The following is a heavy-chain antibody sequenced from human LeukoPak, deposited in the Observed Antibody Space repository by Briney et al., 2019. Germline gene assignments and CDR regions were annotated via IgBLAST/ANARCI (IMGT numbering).Heavy chain of an antibody. CDR1: GFSFSSYV. CDR2: IRGSGDST. J-gene: IGHJ5*02. D-gene: IGHD1-1*01. V-gene: IGHV3-23*01. CDR3: AKMVTGFPNWFDP. Sequence: HPGGSLRLSCAASGFSFSSYVMSWVRQAPGKGLEWVSAIRGSGDSTYYADSVKGRFTISRDNSENTLYLQMNSLRAEDTAVYYCAKMVTGFPNWFDPWGQGTLVTVSS.